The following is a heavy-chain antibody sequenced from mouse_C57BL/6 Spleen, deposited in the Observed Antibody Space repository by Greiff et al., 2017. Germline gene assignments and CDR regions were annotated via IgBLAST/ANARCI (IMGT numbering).Heavy chain of an antibody. CDR1: GYSFTDYN. CDR2: INPNYGTT. V-gene: IGHV1-39*01. J-gene: IGHJ1*03. CDR3: GNNYGSSYSYMDV. Sequence: VQLQQSGPELVKPGASVKISCKASGYSFTDYNMNWVKQSNGKSLEWIGVINPNYGTTSYNQKFKGKDTLTVDQSSSTAYMQLNSLTSEDSAVFYLGNNYGSSYSYMDVWGTGTSVTVSS. D-gene: IGHD1-1*01.